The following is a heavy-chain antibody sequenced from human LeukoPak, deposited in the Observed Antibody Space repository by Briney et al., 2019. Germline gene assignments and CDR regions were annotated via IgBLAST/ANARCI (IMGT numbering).Heavy chain of an antibody. D-gene: IGHD1-26*01. CDR2: IYYSGST. J-gene: IGHJ3*02. Sequence: SETLSLTCTVSGGSISSYYWSWIRQPPGKGLEWIGYIYYSGSTYYNPSLKSRVTISVDTSKNQFSLKLSSVTAADTAVYYCARDRWELGNIWGQGTMVTVSS. CDR1: GGSISSYY. CDR3: ARDRWELGNI. V-gene: IGHV4-59*12.